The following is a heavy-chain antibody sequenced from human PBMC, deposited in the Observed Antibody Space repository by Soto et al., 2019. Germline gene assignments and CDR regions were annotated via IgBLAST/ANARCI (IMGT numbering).Heavy chain of an antibody. CDR2: IIPIFGTA. J-gene: IGHJ6*02. V-gene: IGHV1-69*13. Sequence: GASVKVSCKASVGTFSNYAISWVRQAPGQGREWMGGIIPIFGTANYAQKFQGRVTITADESTSTAYMELSSLRSEDTAVYYCAGPTYTSGYDLMDYYYGMDVWGQGTTVTVSS. D-gene: IGHD5-12*01. CDR1: VGTFSNYA. CDR3: AGPTYTSGYDLMDYYYGMDV.